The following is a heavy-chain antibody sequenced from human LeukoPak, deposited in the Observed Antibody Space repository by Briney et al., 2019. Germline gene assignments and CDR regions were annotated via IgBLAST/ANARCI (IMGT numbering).Heavy chain of an antibody. CDR1: GFTFTYAW. CDR3: TTDTGSNPADYINELRS. Sequence: GGSLRLSCAASGFTFTYAWMSWVRQAPGKGLEWVGRIKSKTAGGTTDYAAPVKGRFTISRDDSENRLYLQMSSLKTEDTAVYYCTTDTGSNPADYINELRSWGQGTLVTVSS. D-gene: IGHD4-11*01. V-gene: IGHV3-15*01. J-gene: IGHJ5*02. CDR2: IKSKTAGGTT.